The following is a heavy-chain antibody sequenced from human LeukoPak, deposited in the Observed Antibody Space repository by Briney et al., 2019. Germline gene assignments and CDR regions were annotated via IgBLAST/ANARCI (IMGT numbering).Heavy chain of an antibody. D-gene: IGHD5-18*01. V-gene: IGHV3-30*02. CDR3: AKDPRGYSYGLFDY. J-gene: IGHJ4*02. CDR2: IRYDGSNK. Sequence: GRSLRLSCAASGFTFSSYGMHWVRQAPGKGLEWVAFIRYDGSNKYYADSVKGRFTISRDNSKNTLYLQMNSLRAEDTAVYYCAKDPRGYSYGLFDYWGQGTLVTVSS. CDR1: GFTFSSYG.